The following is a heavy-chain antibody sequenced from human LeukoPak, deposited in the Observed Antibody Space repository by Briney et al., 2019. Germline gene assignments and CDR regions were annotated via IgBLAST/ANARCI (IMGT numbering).Heavy chain of an antibody. Sequence: ASVKVSCKASGYTFSNYHFHWVRQAPGQGLEWMGIINPSGGSTSYAQSFQGRVTMTSNTSTSTVYMELNSLRSEDTAVYYCASREGGGLRFFDWLFDAFDIWGQGTMVTVSS. D-gene: IGHD3-9*01. CDR2: INPSGGST. CDR1: GYTFSNYH. J-gene: IGHJ3*02. CDR3: ASREGGGLRFFDWLFDAFDI. V-gene: IGHV1-46*01.